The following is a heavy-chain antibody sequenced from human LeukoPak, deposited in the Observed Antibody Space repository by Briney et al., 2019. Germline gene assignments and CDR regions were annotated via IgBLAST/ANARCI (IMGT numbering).Heavy chain of an antibody. CDR3: ARDLGGGGYYNRPLDH. CDR2: ISNDGSNE. CDR1: GFTFSSYS. J-gene: IGHJ4*02. Sequence: GGSLRLSRAASGFTFSSYSMYWVRQAPGKGLAWVACISNDGSNEYYADSVKGRFTISRDNSDNTLFWQMNSLRGEDTAVYYCARDLGGGGYYNRPLDHWGQGTLVTVSS. D-gene: IGHD4-17*01. V-gene: IGHV3-30-3*01.